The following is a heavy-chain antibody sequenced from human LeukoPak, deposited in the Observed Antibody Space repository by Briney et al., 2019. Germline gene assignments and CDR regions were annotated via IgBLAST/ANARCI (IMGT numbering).Heavy chain of an antibody. J-gene: IGHJ6*02. D-gene: IGHD4-17*01. Sequence: SETLSLTCAVYGGSFSGYYWSWIRQPPGKGLEWIGYIYYSGSTNYNPSLKSRVTISVDTSKNQFSLKLSSVTAADTAVYYCARGKIDYGDFFYYYYGMDVWGQGTTVTVSS. CDR3: ARGKIDYGDFFYYYYGMDV. V-gene: IGHV4-59*01. CDR1: GGSFSGYY. CDR2: IYYSGST.